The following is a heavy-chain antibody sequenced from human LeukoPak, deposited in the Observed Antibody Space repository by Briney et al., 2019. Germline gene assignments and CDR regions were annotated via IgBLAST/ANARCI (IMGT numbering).Heavy chain of an antibody. Sequence: PSETLSLTCTVSGGSISSYYWSWIRQPPGKGLEWIGYIYYSGSTNYNPSLKSRVTISVDTSKNQFSLKLSSVTAADTAVYYCARAVGFSGSYDDAFDIWGQGTMVTVSS. D-gene: IGHD1-26*01. J-gene: IGHJ3*02. CDR3: ARAVGFSGSYDDAFDI. V-gene: IGHV4-59*01. CDR2: IYYSGST. CDR1: GGSISSYY.